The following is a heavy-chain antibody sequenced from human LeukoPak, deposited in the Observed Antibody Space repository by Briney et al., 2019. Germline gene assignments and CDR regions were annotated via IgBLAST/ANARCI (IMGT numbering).Heavy chain of an antibody. Sequence: GGSLRLSCAASGFTVSSNYMTWIRQAPGKGLEWISLIYSGGSTYYADSVKGRFTISRDNSKNTLYLQMNSLRAEDTAVYYCAAYSSCDYWGQGTLVTVSS. D-gene: IGHD6-6*01. CDR3: AAYSSCDY. CDR2: IYSGGST. J-gene: IGHJ4*02. V-gene: IGHV3-53*01. CDR1: GFTVSSNY.